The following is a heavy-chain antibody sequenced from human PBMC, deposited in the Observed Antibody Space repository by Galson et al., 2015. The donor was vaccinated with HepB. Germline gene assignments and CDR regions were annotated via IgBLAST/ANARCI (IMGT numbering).Heavy chain of an antibody. CDR3: ARDEYYYDAGGYYFDY. J-gene: IGHJ4*02. D-gene: IGHD3-22*01. V-gene: IGHV3-30*04. Sequence: SLRLSCAASGFTFRNYAMHWVRQAPGKGLEWVAAISNDEVNEYYADSVKGRFTISRDNSKNTLYLQMNSLRAEDTAVYYCARDEYYYDAGGYYFDYWGQGTLVTVSS. CDR2: ISNDEVNE. CDR1: GFTFRNYA.